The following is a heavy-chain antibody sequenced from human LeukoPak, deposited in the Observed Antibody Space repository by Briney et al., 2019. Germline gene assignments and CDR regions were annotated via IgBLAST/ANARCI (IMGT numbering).Heavy chain of an antibody. Sequence: PGGSLRLSCAASGFTFRSYGMSWVRQAPGKGLEWVSAISGSGGSTYYADSVKGRFTISRDNSKNTLYLQMNSLRAEDTAVYYCAKAVVATTDKDYWGQGTLVTVSS. CDR3: AKAVVATTDKDY. V-gene: IGHV3-23*01. CDR1: GFTFRSYG. D-gene: IGHD5-12*01. CDR2: ISGSGGST. J-gene: IGHJ4*02.